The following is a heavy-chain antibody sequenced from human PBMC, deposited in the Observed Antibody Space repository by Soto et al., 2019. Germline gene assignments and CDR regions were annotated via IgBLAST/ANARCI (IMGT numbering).Heavy chain of an antibody. CDR3: ARGGGVGVAGSAAFDM. J-gene: IGHJ3*02. Sequence: QLHLVQSGAVVKKPGASVTVSCSASGYPVTAYYMHWVRQAPGRGLEWMGGNNPATGAAKYTQTFQGRVTMTRDSSTSNVFIDPSGLTSEDTAGFYCARGGGVGVAGSAAFDMWGQGTLVTVSS. CDR2: NNPATGAA. D-gene: IGHD3-3*01. CDR1: GYPVTAYY. V-gene: IGHV1-2*02.